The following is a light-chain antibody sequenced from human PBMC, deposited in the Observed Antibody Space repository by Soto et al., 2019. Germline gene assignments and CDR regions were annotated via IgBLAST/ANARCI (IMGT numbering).Light chain of an antibody. J-gene: IGKJ1*01. CDR2: GAS. Sequence: PGERATLSCRASENVRTFVDWYQQKPGQAPRLLIHGASNRATGIPARFSGSGSGTDFTLTISNLEPEDFAVYYCQQHSHGPPWTFGQGTRVEI. V-gene: IGKV3-11*01. CDR1: ENVRTF. CDR3: QQHSHGPPWT.